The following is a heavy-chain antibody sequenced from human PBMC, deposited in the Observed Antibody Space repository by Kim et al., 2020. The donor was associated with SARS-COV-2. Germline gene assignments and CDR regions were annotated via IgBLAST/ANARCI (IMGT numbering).Heavy chain of an antibody. CDR2: ISWNSGTK. CDR1: GYTFVDYA. J-gene: IGHJ5*02. CDR3: AKANSHWFFDP. V-gene: IGHV3-9*01. D-gene: IGHD3-9*01. Sequence: GGSLRLSCAASGYTFVDYAMHWVRQAPGKGLEWVSSISWNSGTKDYADSVKGRFAISRDNSKYSLYLQMNGLRPEDTAFYYCAKANSHWFFDPWGQGTLVTISS.